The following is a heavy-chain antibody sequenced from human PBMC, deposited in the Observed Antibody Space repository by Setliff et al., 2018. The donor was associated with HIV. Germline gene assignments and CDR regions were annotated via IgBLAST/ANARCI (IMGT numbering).Heavy chain of an antibody. Sequence: KSSETLSLTCNVSGLSISSNYYWGWVRQPPGRGLEWIGNIYHSGTAYYNPSFKTRVAISIDTSKNYVSLKLRSLTAADTAIYYCARDPRGLLSPVPRGYFDYWGQGALVTVSS. CDR3: ARDPRGLLSPVPRGYFDY. CDR1: GLSISSNYY. D-gene: IGHD3-22*01. CDR2: IYHSGTA. V-gene: IGHV4-38-2*02. J-gene: IGHJ4*02.